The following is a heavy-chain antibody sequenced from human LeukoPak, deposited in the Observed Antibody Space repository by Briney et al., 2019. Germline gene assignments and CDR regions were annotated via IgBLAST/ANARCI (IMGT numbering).Heavy chain of an antibody. J-gene: IGHJ4*02. CDR3: ARPPAYCTGGICYYFHY. CDR2: IYYSGTT. V-gene: IGHV4-59*01. D-gene: IGHD2-8*02. CDR1: GGSISTYY. Sequence: PSETLSLTCTVSGGSISTYYWSWLRQPPGKGLEWIGYIYYSGTTNYNPSLKSRVTISVDTSKNQFSLNLSSVTAADTAVYYCARPPAYCTGGICYYFHYWGQGALVTVSS.